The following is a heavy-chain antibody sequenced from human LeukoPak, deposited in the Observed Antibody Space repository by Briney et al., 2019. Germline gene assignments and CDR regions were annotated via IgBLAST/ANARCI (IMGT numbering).Heavy chain of an antibody. Sequence: SETLSLTCAVYGGSFSGYYWSWIRQPPGKGLEWIGEINHSGSTNYNPSLKSRVTISVDTSKNQFSLKLSSVAAADTAVYYCARGNYDFWSGYYRSNWFDPWGQGTLVTVSS. CDR2: INHSGST. J-gene: IGHJ5*02. CDR1: GGSFSGYY. D-gene: IGHD3-3*01. V-gene: IGHV4-34*01. CDR3: ARGNYDFWSGYYRSNWFDP.